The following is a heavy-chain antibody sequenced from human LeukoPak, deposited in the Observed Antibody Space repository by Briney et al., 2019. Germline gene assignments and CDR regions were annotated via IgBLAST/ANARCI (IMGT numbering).Heavy chain of an antibody. J-gene: IGHJ6*02. Sequence: SETLSLTCTVSGGSISHYYWSWIRQPPGKGPEWIGYIYYTGTTNYNPSLKSRVTISVDTSKNQFSLKLNSVTAAYTAVYYCAREDPQTKVPEGMDVWGQGTTVTVSS. CDR1: GGSISHYY. D-gene: IGHD4/OR15-4a*01. V-gene: IGHV4-59*01. CDR3: AREDPQTKVPEGMDV. CDR2: IYYTGTT.